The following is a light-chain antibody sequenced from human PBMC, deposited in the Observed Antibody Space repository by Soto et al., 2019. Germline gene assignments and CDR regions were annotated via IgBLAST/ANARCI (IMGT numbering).Light chain of an antibody. Sequence: DIQMTQYPSTLSVSVGDRVTITCGASQTISSWLAWYQQKPGKAPKLLIYKASTLKSGVPSRLRGSGYGTEFTITISSMQNDDFETYYCQHYNSYSEAFGQGTKVDIK. J-gene: IGKJ1*01. CDR1: QTISSW. CDR3: QHYNSYSEA. CDR2: KAS. V-gene: IGKV1-5*03.